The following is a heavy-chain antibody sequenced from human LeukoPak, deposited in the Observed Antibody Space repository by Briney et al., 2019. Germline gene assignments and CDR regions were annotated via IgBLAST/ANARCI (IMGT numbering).Heavy chain of an antibody. Sequence: PGGALRLSCAASGFTLSGYAMSWVRPAPGEGVEGGSAFSGSGSSTYYADSVKGRFTISRDNSKNTLYLQMNSLRAEDTALYYCAKDGSSSWSPSFFDYWGQGTLVTVSS. J-gene: IGHJ4*02. V-gene: IGHV3-23*01. CDR1: GFTLSGYA. D-gene: IGHD6-13*01. CDR3: AKDGSSSWSPSFFDY. CDR2: FSGSGSST.